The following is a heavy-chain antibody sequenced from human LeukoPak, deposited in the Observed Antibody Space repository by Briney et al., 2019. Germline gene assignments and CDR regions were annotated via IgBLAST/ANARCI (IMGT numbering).Heavy chain of an antibody. CDR3: ARGDCSGSICYSPMDV. CDR2: IYRSGST. J-gene: IGHJ6*03. CDR1: GGSISIDNYY. D-gene: IGHD2-21*01. Sequence: SETLSLTCTVSGGSISIDNYYWAWLRQPPGKGLEWIGSIYRSGSTNYNPSLKSRVTISVDTSKNQFSLKVSSVTAADTAVYYCARGDCSGSICYSPMDVWGTGTTVTVSS. V-gene: IGHV4-39*07.